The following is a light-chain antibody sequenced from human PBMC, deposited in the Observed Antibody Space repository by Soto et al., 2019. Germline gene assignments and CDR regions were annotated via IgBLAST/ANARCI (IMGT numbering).Light chain of an antibody. CDR2: AAS. Sequence: DIQMTQFPSSLSASVGDRVTITCRASQGIRNDLAWYQQKPGKAPKRLIYAASSLQGGVPSRFSGSGSGTEFTLAISSLRAEDFATFYCLRHSTYPLTLGQGNKVEIK. V-gene: IGKV1-17*01. CDR1: QGIRND. J-gene: IGKJ1*01. CDR3: LRHSTYPLT.